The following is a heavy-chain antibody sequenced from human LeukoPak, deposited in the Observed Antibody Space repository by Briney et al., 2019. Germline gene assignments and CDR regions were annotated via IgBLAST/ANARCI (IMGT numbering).Heavy chain of an antibody. Sequence: ASVKVSCKASGYTFTSYDINWVRQATGQGLEWMGWMNPNSGNTGYAQKFQGRVTITRNTSISTAYMELSSLRSEDTAVYYCARAPRITMVRGVIYWFDPWGQGTLVILSS. D-gene: IGHD3-10*01. CDR3: ARAPRITMVRGVIYWFDP. CDR2: MNPNSGNT. CDR1: GYTFTSYD. J-gene: IGHJ5*02. V-gene: IGHV1-8*03.